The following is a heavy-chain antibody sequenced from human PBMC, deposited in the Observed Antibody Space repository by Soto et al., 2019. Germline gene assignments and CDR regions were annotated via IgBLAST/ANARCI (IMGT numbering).Heavy chain of an antibody. CDR1: GYTFTSYA. J-gene: IGHJ6*02. CDR3: ARVGATTGFYYYGMDV. V-gene: IGHV1-3*01. CDR2: INAGNGNT. D-gene: IGHD1-26*01. Sequence: QVQLVQSGAEVKKPGASVKVSCKASGYTFTSYAMHWVRQAPGQRLEWMGWINAGNGNTKYSQKFQGRVTITRDTSASTAYMELSSLRSEDTAVYYCARVGATTGFYYYGMDVWGQGTTVTVSS.